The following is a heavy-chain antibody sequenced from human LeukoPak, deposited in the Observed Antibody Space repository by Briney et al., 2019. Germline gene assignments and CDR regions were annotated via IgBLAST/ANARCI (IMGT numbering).Heavy chain of an antibody. Sequence: GRSLRLSCAASGFTFSSYAMHWVRQAPGKGLEWVAVISYDGSNKYYADSVKGRFTNSRDNSKNTLYLQMNSLRAEDTAVYYCARDRTAVFDYWGQGTLVTVSS. CDR3: ARDRTAVFDY. CDR2: ISYDGSNK. V-gene: IGHV3-30*04. J-gene: IGHJ4*02. CDR1: GFTFSSYA.